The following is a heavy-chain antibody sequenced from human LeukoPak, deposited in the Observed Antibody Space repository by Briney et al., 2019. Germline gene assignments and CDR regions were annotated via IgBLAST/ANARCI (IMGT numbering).Heavy chain of an antibody. V-gene: IGHV1-2*02. D-gene: IGHD2-2*01. CDR2: INPNSGGT. CDR1: GYTFTGYY. Sequence: GASVKVSCKASGYTFTGYYMHWVRQAPGQGLEWMGWINPNSGGTNYAQKFQGRVTMTRDTSISTAYMELSRLRSDDTAVYYCARSLGYCSSTSCSEGDYWGQGTLVTVSS. J-gene: IGHJ4*02. CDR3: ARSLGYCSSTSCSEGDY.